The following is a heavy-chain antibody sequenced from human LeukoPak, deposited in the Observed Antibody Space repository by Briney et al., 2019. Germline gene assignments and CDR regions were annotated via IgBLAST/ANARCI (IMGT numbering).Heavy chain of an antibody. D-gene: IGHD3-22*01. CDR2: INPNSGGT. J-gene: IGHJ4*02. CDR3: ARDERYDSSGYPFGN. Sequence: VASVKVSCKASGYTFTGYFMHWVRQAPGQGLEWMGWINPNSGGTNYAQKFQGRVTMTRDTSINTAYMELSRLSSDDTAVYYCARDERYDSSGYPFGNWGQGTLVTVSS. CDR1: GYTFTGYF. V-gene: IGHV1-2*02.